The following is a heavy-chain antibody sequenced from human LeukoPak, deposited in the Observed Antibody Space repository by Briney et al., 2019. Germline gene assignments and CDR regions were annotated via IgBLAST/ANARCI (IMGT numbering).Heavy chain of an antibody. CDR2: IYHSGST. CDR1: GYSVSSGYY. D-gene: IGHD3-22*01. CDR3: AREDYYDSSGYYLDC. Sequence: SETLSLTCTVSGYSVSSGYYWGWIRQSPGKGLEWIGIIYHSGSTYYSPSLRSRITISVDTSKNQFSLKLSSVTAADTAVYYCAREDYYDSSGYYLDCWGQGTLVTVSS. J-gene: IGHJ4*02. V-gene: IGHV4-38-2*02.